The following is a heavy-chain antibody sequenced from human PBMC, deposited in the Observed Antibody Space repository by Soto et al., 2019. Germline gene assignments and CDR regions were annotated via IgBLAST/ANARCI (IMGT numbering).Heavy chain of an antibody. D-gene: IGHD4-4*01. CDR3: ARGQTVTTSDAFDI. CDR2: MNPNSGNT. CDR1: GYTFTSYD. V-gene: IGHV1-8*01. Sequence: ASVKVSCKASGYTFTSYDINWVRQATGQGLEWMGWMNPNSGNTGYAQKFQGRVTMTRNTSISTAYMELSSLRSEDTAVYYCARGQTVTTSDAFDIWGQGPMVTVSS. J-gene: IGHJ3*02.